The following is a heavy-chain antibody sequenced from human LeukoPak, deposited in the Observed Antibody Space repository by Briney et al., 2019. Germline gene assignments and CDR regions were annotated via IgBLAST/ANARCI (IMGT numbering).Heavy chain of an antibody. CDR3: ARDLQAAMGSDWFDP. J-gene: IGHJ5*02. V-gene: IGHV3-11*01. CDR1: GFTFSDYY. D-gene: IGHD2-2*01. CDR2: ISSSGSTI. Sequence: GGSLRLSCAASGFTFSDYYMSWIRQAPGKGLEWVSYISSSGSTIYYADSVKGRFTISRDNAKNSMYLQMNSLRAEDTAVYYCARDLQAAMGSDWFDPWGQGTLVTVSS.